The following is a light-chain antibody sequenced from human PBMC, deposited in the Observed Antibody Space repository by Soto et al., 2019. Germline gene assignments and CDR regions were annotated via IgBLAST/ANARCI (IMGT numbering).Light chain of an antibody. CDR1: SSDVGGYNY. Sequence: QSVLTQPASVSGSPGQSIAISCTGTSSDVGGYNYVSWYQQHPGKAPKLLISEVSNRPSGVSDRFSGSKSGNTASLTISGLQAEDEADYYCCSFALRSTLIFGGGTKLTVL. CDR2: EVS. CDR3: CSFALRSTLI. J-gene: IGLJ2*01. V-gene: IGLV2-14*01.